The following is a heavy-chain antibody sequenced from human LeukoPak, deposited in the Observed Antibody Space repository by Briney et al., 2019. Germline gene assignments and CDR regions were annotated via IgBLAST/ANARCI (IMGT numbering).Heavy chain of an antibody. D-gene: IGHD6-19*01. CDR1: GFTFGKYW. J-gene: IGHJ4*02. CDR2: IKQDGSEK. Sequence: GGSLRLSCVASGFTFGKYWMSWVRQAPGKGLEWVANIKQDGSEKYYVDSVKGRFTISRDNAKNSLYLQMNSLRAEDTAVYYCARNIWLVNYFDYWGQGTLVTVSS. V-gene: IGHV3-7*01. CDR3: ARNIWLVNYFDY.